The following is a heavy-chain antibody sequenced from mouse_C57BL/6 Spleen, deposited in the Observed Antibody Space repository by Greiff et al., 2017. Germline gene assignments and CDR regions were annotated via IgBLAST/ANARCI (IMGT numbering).Heavy chain of an antibody. CDR2: INPSSGYT. D-gene: IGHD2-12*01. CDR1: GYTFTSYT. J-gene: IGHJ2*01. Sequence: QVQLQQSGAELARPDASVKMSCKASGYTFTSYTMHWVKQRPGQGLEWIGYINPSSGYTKYNQKFKDKATLTADKSSSTAYMQLSSLTSEDSAVYYCFYSFFDYWGQGTTLTVSS. V-gene: IGHV1-4*01. CDR3: FYSFFDY.